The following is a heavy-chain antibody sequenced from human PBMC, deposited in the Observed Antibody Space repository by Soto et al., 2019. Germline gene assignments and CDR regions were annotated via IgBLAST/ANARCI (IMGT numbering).Heavy chain of an antibody. Sequence: SETLSLTCAVYGGSFSGYYWSWIRQPPGKGLEWIGEINHSGSTNYNPSLKSRVTISVDTSKNQFSLKLSSVTAADTAVYYCARRVTYYYGSTNYYYYMDVWGKGTTVTVSS. CDR3: ARRVTYYYGSTNYYYYMDV. D-gene: IGHD3-10*01. V-gene: IGHV4-34*01. CDR2: INHSGST. J-gene: IGHJ6*03. CDR1: GGSFSGYY.